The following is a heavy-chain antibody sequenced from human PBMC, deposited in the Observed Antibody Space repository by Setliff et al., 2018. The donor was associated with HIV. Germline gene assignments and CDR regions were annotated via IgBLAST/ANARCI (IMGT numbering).Heavy chain of an antibody. CDR3: ASKGDYYTSKTLDS. D-gene: IGHD3-10*01. V-gene: IGHV1-69*13. Sequence: ASVKVSCKASGGTFSNYGFAWVRQAPGQGLEWMGGIIPIFGSADYAQKFQGRVTISANESTSTAYLELSSLTSDDTAMYYCASKGDYYTSKTLDSWGQGTLVTVSS. J-gene: IGHJ4*02. CDR2: IIPIFGSA. CDR1: GGTFSNYG.